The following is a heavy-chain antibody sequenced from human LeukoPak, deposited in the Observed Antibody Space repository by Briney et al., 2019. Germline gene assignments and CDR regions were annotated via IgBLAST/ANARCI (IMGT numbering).Heavy chain of an antibody. CDR3: ATYTGYNPRYYYYMDV. J-gene: IGHJ6*03. V-gene: IGHV4-59*01. CDR1: GGSISTYY. D-gene: IGHD5-18*01. Sequence: SETLSLTCTVSGGSISTYYWSWIRQPPGKGLEWIGYIYYSGSTNYNPSLKSRVTTSVDTSNNQFSLKLSSVTAADTAVYYCATYTGYNPRYYYYMDVWGKGTTVTVSS. CDR2: IYYSGST.